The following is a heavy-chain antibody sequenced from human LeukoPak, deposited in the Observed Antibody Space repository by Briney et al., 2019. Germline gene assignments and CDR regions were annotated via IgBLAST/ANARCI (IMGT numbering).Heavy chain of an antibody. J-gene: IGHJ1*01. V-gene: IGHV3-30-3*01. CDR2: ISYDGSNK. Sequence: GGSLRLSCAASGFTFNNYAMHWVRQAPGKGLEWVVVISYDGSNKYYTDSVKGRFTISRDNSKNTLYLQMNSLRAEDTAVYYCATYSSSNGREFQYWGQGTLVTVSS. CDR1: GFTFNNYA. CDR3: ATYSSSNGREFQY. D-gene: IGHD2-2*01.